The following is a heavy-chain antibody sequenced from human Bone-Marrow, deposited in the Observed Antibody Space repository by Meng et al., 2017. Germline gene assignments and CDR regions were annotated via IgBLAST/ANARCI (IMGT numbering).Heavy chain of an antibody. J-gene: IGHJ6*02. CDR1: GGSFSGYY. CDR3: ARGRRYEYYYAMDV. D-gene: IGHD3-16*02. V-gene: IGHV4-34*01. CDR2: INHSGST. Sequence: SETLSLTCAVYGGSFSGYYWSWIRQPPGKGLEWIGEINHSGSTNYNPSLKSRVTISVDTSKNQFSLKLSSVTAADTAVYYCARGRRYEYYYAMDVWGQGTTVTVSS.